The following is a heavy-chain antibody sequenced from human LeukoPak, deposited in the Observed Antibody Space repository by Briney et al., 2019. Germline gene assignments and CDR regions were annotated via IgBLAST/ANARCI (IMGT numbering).Heavy chain of an antibody. CDR1: GFTFSSYS. V-gene: IGHV3-48*04. CDR3: ARDHGGRAVAGTVGDY. D-gene: IGHD6-19*01. J-gene: IGHJ4*02. CDR2: ISSSSTI. Sequence: PGGSLRLSCAASGFTFSSYSMNWVRQAPGKGLEWVSYISSSSTIYYADSVKGRFTISRDNAKNSLYLQMNSLRAEDTAVYYCARDHGGRAVAGTVGDYWGQGTLVTVSS.